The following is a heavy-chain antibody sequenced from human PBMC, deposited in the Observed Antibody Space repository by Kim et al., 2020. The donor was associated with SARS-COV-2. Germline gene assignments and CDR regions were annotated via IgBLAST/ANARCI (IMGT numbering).Heavy chain of an antibody. J-gene: IGHJ4*02. CDR3: ARGRYYDSRPYF. Sequence: NSTPSLKRRVTISVDKSKNQFSLKLSSVTAADTAVYYCARGRYYDSRPYFWGQGTLVTVSS. D-gene: IGHD3-22*01. V-gene: IGHV4-4*02.